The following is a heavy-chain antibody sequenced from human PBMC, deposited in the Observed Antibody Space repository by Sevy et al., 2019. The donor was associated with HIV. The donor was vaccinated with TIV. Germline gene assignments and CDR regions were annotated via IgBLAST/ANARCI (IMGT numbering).Heavy chain of an antibody. Sequence: GGSLRLSCAASGFTFNSYAMSWVRQAPGTGLEWVSGLSGGGESTYYADSVKGRFTISRDNSKNTLYLQMNSLRAEGMAIYYCAKVGPVVGGVITDAFDIWGQGTMVTVSS. CDR1: GFTFNSYA. D-gene: IGHD3-10*01. CDR2: LSGGGEST. CDR3: AKVGPVVGGVITDAFDI. V-gene: IGHV3-23*01. J-gene: IGHJ3*02.